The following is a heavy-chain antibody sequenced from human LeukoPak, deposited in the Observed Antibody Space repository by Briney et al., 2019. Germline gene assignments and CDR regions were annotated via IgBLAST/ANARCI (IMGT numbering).Heavy chain of an antibody. CDR3: ARMATVTRSPFDY. D-gene: IGHD4-17*01. CDR1: GVSISSSNSY. Sequence: SETLSLTCTVSGVSISSSNSYWGWIRQPPGKGLEWIGSIYYSGNTYYNASLKSQVSISIDTSKNQFSLRLTSVTAADTAVYYCARMATVTRSPFDYWGQGTLVTVSS. CDR2: IYYSGNT. J-gene: IGHJ4*02. V-gene: IGHV4-39*01.